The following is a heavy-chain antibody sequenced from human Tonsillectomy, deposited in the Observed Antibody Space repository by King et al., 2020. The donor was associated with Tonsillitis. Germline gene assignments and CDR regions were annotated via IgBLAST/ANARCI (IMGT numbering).Heavy chain of an antibody. CDR2: IRYDGSNE. CDR1: GISFSSYG. V-gene: IGHV3-30*02. D-gene: IGHD3-22*01. J-gene: IGHJ4*02. CDR3: AKDATSYYDSSGHYYGVDY. Sequence: HVQLVESGGGVVQPGGSLRVSCAASGISFSSYGMHWVRQAPGKGLEWVAFIRYDGSNEYYADSVKGRFTISRDNSKNTLFLRMNSLRAEDTAAYYCAKDATSYYDSSGHYYGVDYWGQGTLVTVSS.